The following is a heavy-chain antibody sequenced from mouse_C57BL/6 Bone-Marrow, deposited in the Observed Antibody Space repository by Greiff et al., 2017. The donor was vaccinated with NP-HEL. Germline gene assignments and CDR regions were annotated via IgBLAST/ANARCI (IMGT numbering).Heavy chain of an antibody. CDR3: SREGDTTPY. CDR2: IDPSDSET. D-gene: IGHD1-1*01. Sequence: VQLQQPGAELVRPGSSVKLSCKASGYTFTSYWMHWVKQRPIQGLEWIGNIDPSDSETHYNQKFKDKATLTVYKSSSTAYMQLSSLTSEASAVYYCSREGDTTPYWGQGTTLTVSS. J-gene: IGHJ2*01. CDR1: GYTFTSYW. V-gene: IGHV1-52*01.